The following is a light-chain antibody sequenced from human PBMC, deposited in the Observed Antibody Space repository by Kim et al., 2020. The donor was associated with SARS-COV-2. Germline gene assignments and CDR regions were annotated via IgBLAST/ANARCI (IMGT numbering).Light chain of an antibody. V-gene: IGLV3-1*01. CDR1: ELAEKY. J-gene: IGLJ1*01. CDR3: QAWDSSTVV. CDR2: QDD. Sequence: VSTGQTASITCSGDELAEKYTCWYQQKPGQSPVLVIYQDDKRPSGIPERFSGSNSGNAATLTISGTQAMDEADYYCQAWDSSTVVFGTGTKVTVL.